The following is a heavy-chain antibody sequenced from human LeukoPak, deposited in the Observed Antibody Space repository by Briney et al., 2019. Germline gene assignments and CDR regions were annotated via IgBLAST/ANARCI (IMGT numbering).Heavy chain of an antibody. J-gene: IGHJ4*02. Sequence: ASVKVSCKASGYTFTSYYMHWVRQAPGQGLEWMGIINPSGGSTRYARKFQGRVTMTRDTSTSTVYMEVSSLRSEDTGVYYCARAGEVVIDYWGQGTLVTVSS. CDR1: GYTFTSYY. CDR2: INPSGGST. CDR3: ARAGEVVIDY. V-gene: IGHV1-46*01. D-gene: IGHD3-22*01.